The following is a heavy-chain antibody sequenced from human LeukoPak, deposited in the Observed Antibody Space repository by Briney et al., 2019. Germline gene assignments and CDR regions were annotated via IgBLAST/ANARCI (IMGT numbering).Heavy chain of an antibody. CDR2: IHPSGNT. CDR1: GDSIRSYY. CDR3: ARGPPPVFDY. V-gene: IGHV4-4*07. J-gene: IGHJ4*02. Sequence: PSETLSLTCTVSGDSIRSYYWSWIRQPAGKGLEWIGRIHPSGNTNYNPSLKSRVTLSVDTSKNQFSLKLSSVTAADTAVYYCARGPPPVFDYWGRGTLVTVFS.